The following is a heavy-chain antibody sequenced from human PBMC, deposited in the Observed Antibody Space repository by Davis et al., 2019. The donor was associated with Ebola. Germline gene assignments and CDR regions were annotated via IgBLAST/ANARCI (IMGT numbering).Heavy chain of an antibody. D-gene: IGHD1-26*01. CDR1: GFTFDDYV. CDR2: LGTSADT. CDR3: AKDTSNIWFDI. V-gene: IGHV3-23*01. Sequence: GESLKISCAASGFTFDDYVMSWVRQAPGKGLEWVSTLGTSADTYYADSVKGRFTISRDNSKNTLYLQMNGLRVEDTAIYYCAKDTSNIWFDIWGQGTNVTVSS. J-gene: IGHJ3*02.